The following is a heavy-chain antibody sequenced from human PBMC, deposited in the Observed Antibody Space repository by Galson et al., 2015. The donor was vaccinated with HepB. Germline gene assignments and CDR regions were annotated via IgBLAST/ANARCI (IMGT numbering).Heavy chain of an antibody. CDR1: GITFSSYA. CDR2: ISGNGGST. D-gene: IGHD6-13*01. V-gene: IGHV3-23*01. J-gene: IGHJ4*02. Sequence: SLRLSCAASGITFSSYAMTWVRQAPGKGLEWVSAISGNGGSTYYADSVRGRFTMSRDNSKNTLYLQMYSLRDEDTAIYYCASASSYGSSWYAHNYWGQGTLVTVSS. CDR3: ASASSYGSSWYAHNY.